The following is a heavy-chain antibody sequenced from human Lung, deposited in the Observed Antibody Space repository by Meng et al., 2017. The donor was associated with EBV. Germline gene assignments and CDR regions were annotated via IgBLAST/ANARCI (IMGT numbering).Heavy chain of an antibody. Sequence: QAERRGSGQGLVQPSQTLSLTFTVSGGSISSGDYYWSWIRQPPGKGLEWIGYIYYSGSTYSNASLKSRVTISIDRSKNQFSLKLSSVTAADTAVYYCARDRKHYGERGWFDPWGQGTLVTVSS. CDR3: ARDRKHYGERGWFDP. CDR2: IYYSGST. J-gene: IGHJ5*02. CDR1: GGSISSGDYY. V-gene: IGHV4-30-4*01. D-gene: IGHD4-17*01.